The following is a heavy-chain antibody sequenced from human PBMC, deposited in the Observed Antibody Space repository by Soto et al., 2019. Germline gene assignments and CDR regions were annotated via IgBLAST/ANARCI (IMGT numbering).Heavy chain of an antibody. Sequence: QVQLVESGGGVVQPGRSLRLSCAASGFTFSSYGMHWVRQAPGKGLEWVAVIWYDGSNKYYADSVKGRFTISRDSSKNTLYLQMNRLRAEDTAVYYCARAPLAGYSYGVGYWGQGTLVTVSS. CDR2: IWYDGSNK. CDR3: ARAPLAGYSYGVGY. D-gene: IGHD5-18*01. CDR1: GFTFSSYG. V-gene: IGHV3-33*01. J-gene: IGHJ4*02.